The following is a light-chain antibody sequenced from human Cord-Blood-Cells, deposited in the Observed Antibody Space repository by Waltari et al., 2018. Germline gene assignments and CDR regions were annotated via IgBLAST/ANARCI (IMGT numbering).Light chain of an antibody. J-gene: IGLJ3*02. CDR2: EVS. CDR1: SSDVGGYNY. Sequence: QSALTQPASVSGSPGQSITISCTGTSSDVGGYNYVSWYQQHPGKAPKLMIYEVSNRPSGVSNRFSGSKSGNTASLTNSGLQAEDEADYYCSSYTSSSTLLFGGGTKLTVL. V-gene: IGLV2-14*01. CDR3: SSYTSSSTLL.